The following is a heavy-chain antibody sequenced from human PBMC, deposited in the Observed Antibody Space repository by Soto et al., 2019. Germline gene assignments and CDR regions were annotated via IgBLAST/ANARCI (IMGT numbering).Heavy chain of an antibody. V-gene: IGHV3-30*03. CDR3: VTDHYDNPRYYFDY. CDR1: GFTFSSYG. J-gene: IGHJ4*02. D-gene: IGHD3-9*01. Sequence: GGSLRLSCAASGFTFSSYGMHWVRQAPGKGLEWVAVISYDGSNKYYADSVKGRFTISRDNSKNTLYLQMNSLRAEDTAVYYCVTDHYDNPRYYFDYWGQGTLVTVSS. CDR2: ISYDGSNK.